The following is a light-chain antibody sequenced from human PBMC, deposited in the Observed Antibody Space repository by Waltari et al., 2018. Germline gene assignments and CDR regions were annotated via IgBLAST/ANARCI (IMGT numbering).Light chain of an antibody. CDR1: SSAVGSYNI. J-gene: IGLJ1*01. CDR3: CSYAGNNTFV. CDR2: EGS. V-gene: IGLV2-23*01. Sequence: QSALTQPASVSGSPGPSITISCTGTSSAVGSYNIISWYQHHPGKAPKLMIYEGSRRPSGLSNRFSGSQSGNTASLTISGLRAEDEADYHCCSYAGNNTFVFGTGTKVTVL.